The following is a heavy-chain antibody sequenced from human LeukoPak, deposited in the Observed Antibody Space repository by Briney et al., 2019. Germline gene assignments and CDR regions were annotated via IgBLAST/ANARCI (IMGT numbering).Heavy chain of an antibody. J-gene: IGHJ4*02. CDR3: ARGSGWSVFDY. CDR2: ISYDGSNK. Sequence: GGSLRLSCAASGFTLSSYAMHWVRQAPGKGLEWVAVISYDGSNKYYADSVKGRFTISRDNSKNTLYLQMNSLRAEDTAVYYCARGSGWSVFDYWGQGTLVTVSS. CDR1: GFTLSSYA. V-gene: IGHV3-30-3*01. D-gene: IGHD6-19*01.